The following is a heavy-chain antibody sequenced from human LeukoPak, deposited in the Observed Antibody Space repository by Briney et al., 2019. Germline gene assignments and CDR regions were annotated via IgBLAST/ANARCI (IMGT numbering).Heavy chain of an antibody. CDR3: ARAGGMATILLAY. Sequence: PGGSLRLSCAASGFTFSSYGMHWVRQAPGKGLEWVAVIWYDGSNKYYADSVKGRFTISRDNSKNTLYLQMNSLRAEDTAVYYCARAGGMATILLAYWGQGTLVTVSS. J-gene: IGHJ4*02. CDR2: IWYDGSNK. CDR1: GFTFSSYG. V-gene: IGHV3-33*01. D-gene: IGHD5-24*01.